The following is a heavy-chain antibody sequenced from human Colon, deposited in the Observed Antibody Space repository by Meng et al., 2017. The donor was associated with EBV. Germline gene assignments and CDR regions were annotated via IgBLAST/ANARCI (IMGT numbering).Heavy chain of an antibody. CDR1: GYTLPGYY. J-gene: IGHJ4*02. CDR2: ITPSSGGT. D-gene: IGHD7-27*01. V-gene: IGHV1-2*06. Sequence: QVQLGQSGDEVKKPGASLKVSCKASGYTLPGYYRHWLRQAPGQGLEWVGRITPSSGGTTYAQKFQGRVTMTRDTSISTAYMELSSLRSDDAAIYYCVRANLGSADYWGQGTLVTVSS. CDR3: VRANLGSADY.